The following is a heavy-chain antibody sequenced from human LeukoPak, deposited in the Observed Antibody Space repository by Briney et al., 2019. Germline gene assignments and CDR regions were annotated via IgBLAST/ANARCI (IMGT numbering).Heavy chain of an antibody. J-gene: IGHJ3*02. D-gene: IGHD1-26*01. Sequence: SETLSLTCTVSGGSISSSSYYWGWIRQPPGKGLEWIGSIYYSGSTYYNPSLKSRVTISVDTTKNQFSLKLSSVTAADTAVYYCARRHSGSYYRGAFDIWGQGTMVTVSS. CDR3: ARRHSGSYYRGAFDI. CDR2: IYYSGST. V-gene: IGHV4-39*01. CDR1: GGSISSSSYY.